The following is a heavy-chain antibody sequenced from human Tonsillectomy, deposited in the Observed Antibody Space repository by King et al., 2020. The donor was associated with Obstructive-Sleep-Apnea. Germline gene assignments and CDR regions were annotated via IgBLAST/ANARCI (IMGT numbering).Heavy chain of an antibody. J-gene: IGHJ6*02. CDR3: ARCQGSDYYYGMDV. CDR1: GGSISSGGYY. V-gene: IGHV4-31*01. D-gene: IGHD6-6*01. CDR2: IYYSGST. Sequence: QLQESGPGLVKPSETLSLTCTVSGGSISSGGYYWSWIRPHPGKGLEWIGYIYYSGSTYYNPSLKSLVTISVDTSKNQFSLKLSSVTAADTAVYYCARCQGSDYYYGMDVWGQGTTVTVSS.